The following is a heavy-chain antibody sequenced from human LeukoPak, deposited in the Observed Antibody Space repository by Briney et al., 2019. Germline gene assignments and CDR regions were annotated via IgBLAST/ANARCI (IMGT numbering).Heavy chain of an antibody. CDR2: TSGSGGSR. CDR1: GFTFSSYG. J-gene: IGHJ4*02. D-gene: IGHD2-15*01. Sequence: PGGSLRLSCAAFGFTFSSYGMHWVRQAPGKGLEWVSGTSGSGGSRYYPDSVKGRFTISRDNAKNTLYLQMNSLRAEDTAVYYCAREVYCSGGSCYLDYFDYWGQGTLVTVSS. CDR3: AREVYCSGGSCYLDYFDY. V-gene: IGHV3-23*01.